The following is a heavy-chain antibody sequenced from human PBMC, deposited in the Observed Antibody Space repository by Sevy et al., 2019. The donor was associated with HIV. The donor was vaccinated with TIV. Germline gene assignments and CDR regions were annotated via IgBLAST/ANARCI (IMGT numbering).Heavy chain of an antibody. Sequence: GGSLRLSCAASGFTFSDYYMSWIRQAPGKGLEWISYISSSSRYTNNADSVKGRFTISRDNAKNSLYLQMNSLRAEDTALYYCARGADRPYCSNGVCYTFDAFDIWGQGTMVTVSS. CDR3: ARGADRPYCSNGVCYTFDAFDI. D-gene: IGHD2-8*01. V-gene: IGHV3-11*06. J-gene: IGHJ3*02. CDR1: GFTFSDYY. CDR2: ISSSSRYT.